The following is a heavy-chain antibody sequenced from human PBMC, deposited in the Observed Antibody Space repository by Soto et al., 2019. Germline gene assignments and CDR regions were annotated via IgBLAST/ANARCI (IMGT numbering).Heavy chain of an antibody. D-gene: IGHD1-26*01. CDR2: IYYTGST. CDR3: ARDKGGWPDY. V-gene: IGHV4-59*01. J-gene: IGHJ4*02. CDR1: GGALSTYY. Sequence: QVQLQESDPGLVKPSETLSLTCTVSGGALSTYYWSWIRQPPGKGLEWIGYIYYTGSTHYNPSLKSRVSISLDTSKNHFSLQLTSVTAADTAVYYCARDKGGWPDYWGQGTLVTVSS.